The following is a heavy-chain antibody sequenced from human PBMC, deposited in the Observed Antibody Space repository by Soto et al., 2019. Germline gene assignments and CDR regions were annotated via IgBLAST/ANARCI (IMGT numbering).Heavy chain of an antibody. J-gene: IGHJ4*02. CDR3: ARVTMVRGVTADY. CDR2: ISYDGSNK. Sequence: SLRLSCAPSGFTFNSYAMHWVRQAPGKGLEWVAVISYDGSNKYYADSVKGRFTISRDNSKNTLYLQMNSLRAEDTAVYYCARVTMVRGVTADYWGQGTLVTVSS. CDR1: GFTFNSYA. V-gene: IGHV3-30-3*01. D-gene: IGHD3-10*01.